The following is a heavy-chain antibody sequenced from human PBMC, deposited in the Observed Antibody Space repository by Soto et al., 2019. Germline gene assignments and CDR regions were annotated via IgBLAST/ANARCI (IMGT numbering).Heavy chain of an antibody. Sequence: TSETLSLTCTVSGGSISSYYWTWVRQPPGKGLECIGYIYHIGTTNYNPSLRSRVSISVEMSKNQFSLKLNSVTAADTAVYFCARSPYSGYIDHWGQGALVTVSS. CDR3: ARSPYSGYIDH. D-gene: IGHD1-26*01. V-gene: IGHV4-59*01. CDR1: GGSISSYY. J-gene: IGHJ4*02. CDR2: IYHIGTT.